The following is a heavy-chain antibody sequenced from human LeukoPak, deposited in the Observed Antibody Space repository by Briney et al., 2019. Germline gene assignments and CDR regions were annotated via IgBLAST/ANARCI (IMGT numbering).Heavy chain of an antibody. CDR3: VRDGPGGIEARKRYYGMDV. D-gene: IGHD6-6*01. CDR1: GFTFSIYW. V-gene: IGHV3-7*05. CDR2: INQDGSEK. J-gene: IGHJ6*02. Sequence: QPGGSLRLSCAAPGFTFSIYWMSWVRQAPGKGLEWVASINQDGSEKYYVDSVKGRCTISKDNAKTSLYLQMSSLRAEDAAAYYCVRDGPGGIEARKRYYGMDVWGQGTTVSVSS.